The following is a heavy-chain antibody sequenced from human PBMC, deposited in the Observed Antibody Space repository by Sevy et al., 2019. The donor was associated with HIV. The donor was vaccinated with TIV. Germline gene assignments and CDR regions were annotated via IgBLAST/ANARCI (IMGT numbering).Heavy chain of an antibody. Sequence: SETLSLTCTVSGGSISSYYWSWLRQPPGKGLEWIGHIYYSGSTNYNPSLKSRVTISVDTSKNQFSLKLSSVTAADTAVYYCARAPLIYYDSSPYAFDIWGQGTMVTVSS. V-gene: IGHV4-59*12. CDR1: GGSISSYY. J-gene: IGHJ3*02. CDR2: IYYSGST. CDR3: ARAPLIYYDSSPYAFDI. D-gene: IGHD3-22*01.